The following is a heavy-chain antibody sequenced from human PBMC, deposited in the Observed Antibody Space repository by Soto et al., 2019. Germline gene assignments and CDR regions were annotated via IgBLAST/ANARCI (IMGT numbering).Heavy chain of an antibody. CDR2: FDPEDGET. CDR1: GYTLSELS. Sequence: ASVKVSCKVAGYTLSELSMHCVLRAPGKGLEWMGGFDPEDGETIYAQKFQGRVTMTEDTSTDTAYMELSSLRSEDTAVYYCATDRVGATHFDYWGQGTLVTVSS. D-gene: IGHD1-26*01. CDR3: ATDRVGATHFDY. J-gene: IGHJ4*02. V-gene: IGHV1-24*01.